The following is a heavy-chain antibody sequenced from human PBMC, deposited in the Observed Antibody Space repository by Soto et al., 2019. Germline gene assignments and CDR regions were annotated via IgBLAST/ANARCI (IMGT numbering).Heavy chain of an antibody. V-gene: IGHV3-21*01. CDR3: ASVPGPGVDY. D-gene: IGHD2-2*01. Sequence: PGGSLGLSCAASGFTFSSYSMNWVRQAPGKGLEWVSSISSSSSYIYYADSVKGRFTISRDNAKNSLYLQMNSLRAEDTAVYYCASVPGPGVDYWRQGTLVTVSS. J-gene: IGHJ4*02. CDR2: ISSSSSYI. CDR1: GFTFSSYS.